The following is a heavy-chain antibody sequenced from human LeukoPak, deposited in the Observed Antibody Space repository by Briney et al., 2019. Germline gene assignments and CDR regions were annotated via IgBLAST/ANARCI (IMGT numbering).Heavy chain of an antibody. CDR1: GFTFGAYY. D-gene: IGHD6-19*01. J-gene: IGHJ4*02. CDR2: IKQDGSEK. V-gene: IGHV3-7*03. Sequence: SGESLRLSCAASGFTFGAYYMTWVRQAPGKGLEWVTNIKQDGSEKYYVDSVKGRFTISRDNDNNSLYLQMNSLRAEDTAVYYCARMSGIAVAAIWISYFDYWGQGTLVTVSS. CDR3: ARMSGIAVAAIWISYFDY.